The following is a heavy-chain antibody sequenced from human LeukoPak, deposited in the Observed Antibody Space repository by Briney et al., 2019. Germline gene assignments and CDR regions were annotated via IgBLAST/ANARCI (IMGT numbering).Heavy chain of an antibody. Sequence: ASVKVSCKASGYTFTGYYMHWVRQAPGQGLEWMGWINPNSGGTNYAQKFQGRVTMTRDTSISTAYMELSRLRSDDTAVYYCARDWYYYDSSGYYYGYFDYWGQGTLVTVSS. J-gene: IGHJ4*02. CDR3: ARDWYYYDSSGYYYGYFDY. CDR2: INPNSGGT. D-gene: IGHD3-22*01. CDR1: GYTFTGYY. V-gene: IGHV1-2*02.